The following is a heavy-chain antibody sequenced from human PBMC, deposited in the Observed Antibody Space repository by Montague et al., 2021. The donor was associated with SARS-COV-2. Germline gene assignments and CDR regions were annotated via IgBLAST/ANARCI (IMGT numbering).Heavy chain of an antibody. CDR2: ITWDSGTI. V-gene: IGHV3-9*01. Sequence: SLRLSCAASGFTFGDYAMHWVRQAPGKGPEWVSGITWDSGTIDYADSVKGRFTISRDSAKNSLYLQMNSLRVEDTALYYCAKDFDYYDSSGHFDYWGQGTLVTVSS. CDR3: AKDFDYYDSSGHFDY. CDR1: GFTFGDYA. J-gene: IGHJ4*02. D-gene: IGHD3-22*01.